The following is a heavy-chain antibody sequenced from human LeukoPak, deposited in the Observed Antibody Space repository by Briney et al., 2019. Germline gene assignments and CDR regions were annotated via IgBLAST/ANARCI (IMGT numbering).Heavy chain of an antibody. CDR2: ISYDGSNK. V-gene: IGHV3-30*18. CDR3: AKVGGCSSTSCYHDAFDI. J-gene: IGHJ3*02. D-gene: IGHD2-2*01. CDR1: GFTFSSYG. Sequence: GRSLRLSCAASGFTFSSYGMHWVRQAPGKGLERVAVISYDGSNKYYADSVKGRFTISRDNSKNTLYLQMNSLRAEDTAVYYCAKVGGCSSTSCYHDAFDIWGQGTMVTVSS.